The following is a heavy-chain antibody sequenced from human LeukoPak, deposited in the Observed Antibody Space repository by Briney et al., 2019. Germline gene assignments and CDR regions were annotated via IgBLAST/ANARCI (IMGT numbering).Heavy chain of an antibody. CDR1: GGSISSGGYY. J-gene: IGHJ5*02. CDR3: ARSPLGYCSSTSCYSPEDRYFWFDP. D-gene: IGHD2-2*01. Sequence: SETLSHTCTVSGGSISSGGYYWSWIRQHPGKGLEWIGYIYYSGSTYYNPSLKSRVTISVDTSKNQFSLKLSSVTAADTAVYYCARSPLGYCSSTSCYSPEDRYFWFDPRGQGTLVTVSS. CDR2: IYYSGST. V-gene: IGHV4-31*03.